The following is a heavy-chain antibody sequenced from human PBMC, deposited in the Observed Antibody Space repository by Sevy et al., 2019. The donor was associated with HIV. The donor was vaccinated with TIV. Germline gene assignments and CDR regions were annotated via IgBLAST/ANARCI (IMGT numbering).Heavy chain of an antibody. D-gene: IGHD3-22*01. CDR2: TYYRSKWYN. Sequence: SQTLSLTCAISGDSVSSNRAAWNWIRQSPSRGLEWLGRTYYRSKWYNDYAVSVKSRISINPDTSKNQFSRQRNSVTPEDTAVYYCTREDYYDSSGYYYFDYWGQGTLVTVSS. CDR1: GDSVSSNRAA. J-gene: IGHJ4*02. CDR3: TREDYYDSSGYYYFDY. V-gene: IGHV6-1*01.